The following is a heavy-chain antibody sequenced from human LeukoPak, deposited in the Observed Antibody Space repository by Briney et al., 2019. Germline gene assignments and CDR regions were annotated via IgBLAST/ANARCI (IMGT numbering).Heavy chain of an antibody. CDR2: ISSSGSTI. CDR3: AREQEGELLDY. Sequence: GGSLRLSCAASGFTFSSYEMNWVRQAPGKGLEWVSYISSSGSTIYYADSVKGRFTISRDNAKNSLYLQMNSLRAEDTAVYYWAREQEGELLDYWGQGSLVTVSS. J-gene: IGHJ4*02. D-gene: IGHD1-7*01. V-gene: IGHV3-48*03. CDR1: GFTFSSYE.